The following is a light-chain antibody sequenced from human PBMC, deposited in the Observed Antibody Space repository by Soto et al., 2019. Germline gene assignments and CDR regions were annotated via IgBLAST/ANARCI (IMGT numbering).Light chain of an antibody. J-gene: IGKJ1*01. V-gene: IGKV1-5*01. CDR1: QSISSW. CDR2: DAS. CDR3: QQYNTYLWT. Sequence: PSTLSASVGDRVTITCRASQSISSWLAWYQQKPGKAPKLLIYDASSLESGVPSRFSGSGSGTEFTLTISSLQPDDFATYYCQQYNTYLWTFGQGTKVDIK.